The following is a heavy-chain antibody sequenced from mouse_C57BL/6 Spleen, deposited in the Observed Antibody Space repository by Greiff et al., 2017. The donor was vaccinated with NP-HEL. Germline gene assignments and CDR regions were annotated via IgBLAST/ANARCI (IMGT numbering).Heavy chain of an antibody. Sequence: VQLQQPGTELVKPGASVKLSCKASGYTFTGYWMHWVKQSPGQGLEWIGNINPSNGGTNYNEKFKSKATLTVDKSSSTAYMQLSSLTSEDSAVYYCATSGSRCWYFDVWGTGTTVTVSS. CDR1: GYTFTGYW. V-gene: IGHV1-53*01. CDR3: ATSGSRCWYFDV. CDR2: INPSNGGT. D-gene: IGHD1-1*01. J-gene: IGHJ1*03.